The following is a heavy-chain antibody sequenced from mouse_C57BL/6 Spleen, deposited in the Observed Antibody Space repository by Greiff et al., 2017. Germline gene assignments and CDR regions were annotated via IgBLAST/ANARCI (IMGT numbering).Heavy chain of an antibody. CDR3: ARYGKIYYMDY. CDR2: IYPGDGDT. J-gene: IGHJ4*01. V-gene: IGHV1-82*01. Sequence: QVQLQQSGPELVKPGASVKISCKASGYAFSSSWMNWVKQRPGKGLEWIGRIYPGDGDTNYNGKFKGKATLTADKSSSTAYMQLSSLTSEDSAVYCCARYGKIYYMDYWGKGTSVTVAS. D-gene: IGHD2-1*01. CDR1: GYAFSSSW.